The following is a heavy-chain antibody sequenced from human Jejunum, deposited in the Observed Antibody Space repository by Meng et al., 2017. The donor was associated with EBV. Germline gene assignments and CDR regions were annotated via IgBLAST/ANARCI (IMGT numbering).Heavy chain of an antibody. CDR1: GFTFNSHT. CDR3: AKLTRA. V-gene: IGHV3-23*04. J-gene: IGHJ5*02. Sequence: VGLGGGLVPPGGALSLSCAARGFTFNSHTMSWVRQAPGKGLEWVSAITDSGGSTYYTDSVKGRFTISRDNSKNTLYLQMNSLRAEDTAVYYCAKLTRAWGQGTLVTVSS. CDR2: ITDSGGST.